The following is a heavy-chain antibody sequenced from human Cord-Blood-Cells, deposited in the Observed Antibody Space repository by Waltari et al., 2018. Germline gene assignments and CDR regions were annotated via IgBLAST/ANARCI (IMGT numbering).Heavy chain of an antibody. J-gene: IGHJ3*01. CDR1: GGPFSSYT. CDR3: AKPNRYHCSFDF. CDR2: NNPILGIA. D-gene: IGHD2-2*01. V-gene: IGHV1-69*02. Sequence: QVQLVQSGAEVKKPGSSVKVSCKASGGPFSSYTISWVRQAPGQGLEWMGRNNPILGIANHAQKFQGKINITAEKSHSQGYMELSRLRSEEKAVYYCAKPNRYHCSFDFLGQRNMVPGS.